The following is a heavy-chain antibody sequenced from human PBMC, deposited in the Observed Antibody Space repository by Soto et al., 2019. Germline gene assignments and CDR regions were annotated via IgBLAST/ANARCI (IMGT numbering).Heavy chain of an antibody. V-gene: IGHV3-23*01. CDR1: GFTFSSYA. Sequence: EVQLLESGGGLVQPGGSLRLSCAGSGFTFSSYAMNWVRQAPGKGLAWISGISGAAGSTYTADSVKGRFTISRDNSKNTLYLQMNSRRAEDTAVYYCARSLPLYDATGYYRAPSDHWGQGTLVTVSS. CDR2: ISGAAGST. D-gene: IGHD3-9*01. J-gene: IGHJ4*02. CDR3: ARSLPLYDATGYYRAPSDH.